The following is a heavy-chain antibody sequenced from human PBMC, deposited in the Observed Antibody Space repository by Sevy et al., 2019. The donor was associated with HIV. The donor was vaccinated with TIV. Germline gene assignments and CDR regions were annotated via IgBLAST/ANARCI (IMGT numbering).Heavy chain of an antibody. CDR2: ISGSGGST. D-gene: IGHD3-22*01. CDR1: GFTFSCYV. J-gene: IGHJ4*02. CDR3: AKKRGDSSGYYLPDSFDY. V-gene: IGHV3-23*01. Sequence: GGSLRLSCAASGFTFSCYVMSWVRQAPGKGLEWVSAISGSGGSTYYADSVTGRFTISRDNSKNTLYLQMNSMRAEDTAVYYCAKKRGDSSGYYLPDSFDYWGQGTLVTVSS.